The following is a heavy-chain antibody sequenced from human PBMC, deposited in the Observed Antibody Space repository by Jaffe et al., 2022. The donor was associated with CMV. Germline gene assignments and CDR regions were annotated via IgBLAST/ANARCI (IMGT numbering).Heavy chain of an antibody. CDR2: ISSSSSYI. V-gene: IGHV3-21*01. Sequence: EVQLVESGGGLVKPGGSLRLSCAASGFTFSSYSMNWVRQAPGKGLEWVSSISSSSSYIYYADSVKGRFTISRDNAKNSLYLQMNSLRAEDTAVYYCARDGYCSSTSCYVFGGGYYYYYMDVWGKGTTVTVSS. J-gene: IGHJ6*03. CDR1: GFTFSSYS. CDR3: ARDGYCSSTSCYVFGGGYYYYYMDV. D-gene: IGHD2-2*03.